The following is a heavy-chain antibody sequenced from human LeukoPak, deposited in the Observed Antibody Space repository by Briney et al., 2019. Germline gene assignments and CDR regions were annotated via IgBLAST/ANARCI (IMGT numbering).Heavy chain of an antibody. J-gene: IGHJ4*02. CDR1: GGSISSYY. D-gene: IGHD2-2*01. CDR2: IYYSGST. V-gene: IGHV4-59*08. Sequence: SETLSLTCTVSGGSISSYYWSWIRQPPGKGLEWIGYIYYSGSTNYNPSLKSRVTISVDTSKNQFSLKLSSVTAADTAVYYCARLEVVPADLGIDYWGQGTLVTVSS. CDR3: ARLEVVPADLGIDY.